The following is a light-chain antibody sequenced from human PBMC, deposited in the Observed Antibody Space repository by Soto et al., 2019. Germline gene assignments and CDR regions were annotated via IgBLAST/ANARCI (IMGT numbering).Light chain of an antibody. CDR2: WAS. CDR3: QQYYRPWT. V-gene: IGKV4-1*01. CDR1: QSVLYSSNNKNY. J-gene: IGKJ1*01. Sequence: DIVMTQSPDSLAVSLGERATINCKSSQSVLYSSNNKNYLAWYQQKPGQPPKLLIYWASTRESGVPDRFSGSGSGTDFTRTISSLQAEDVAVYYGQQYYRPWTFGQGTKVEIK.